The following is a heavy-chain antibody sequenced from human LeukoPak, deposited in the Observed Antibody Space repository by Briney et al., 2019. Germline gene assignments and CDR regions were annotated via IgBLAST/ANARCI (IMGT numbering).Heavy chain of an antibody. CDR1: GFTFDDYA. D-gene: IGHD3-3*01. Sequence: GGSLRLSCAASGFTFDDYAMHWVRQAPGKGLEWVSGISWNSGSIGYADSVKGRFTISRDNAKNSLYLQMNSLRAEDTALYYCAKEGFAIFGVISAHYFDYWGQGTLVTVSS. CDR3: AKEGFAIFGVISAHYFDY. V-gene: IGHV3-9*01. CDR2: ISWNSGSI. J-gene: IGHJ4*02.